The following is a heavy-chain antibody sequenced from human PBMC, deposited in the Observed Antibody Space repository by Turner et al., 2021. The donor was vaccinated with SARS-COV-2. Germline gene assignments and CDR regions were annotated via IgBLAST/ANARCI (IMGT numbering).Heavy chain of an antibody. CDR1: GGTFSSYV. Sequence: QVQLVQSGAEVKKPGSSVKVSCKASGGTFSSYVISWVRQAPGQGLEWMGGIIPISGTAKYAQKFQGRVTITADESTSTAYMVLSSLRSEDTAVYYCARGKNYYGSGSYYPTHYYYGMDVWGQGTTVTVSS. CDR3: ARGKNYYGSGSYYPTHYYYGMDV. D-gene: IGHD3-10*01. J-gene: IGHJ6*02. CDR2: IIPISGTA. V-gene: IGHV1-69*01.